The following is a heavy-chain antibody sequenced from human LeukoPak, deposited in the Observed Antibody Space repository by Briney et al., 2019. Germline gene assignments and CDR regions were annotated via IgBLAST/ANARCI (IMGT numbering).Heavy chain of an antibody. J-gene: IGHJ4*02. CDR3: ASSESRDGYDFDY. CDR1: GFTFSSYS. Sequence: GGSLRLSCAASGFTFSSYSMNWVRRAPGKGLEWVSSISSSSSYIYYADSVKGRFTISRDNAKNSLYLQMNSLRAEDTAVYYCASSESRDGYDFDYWGQGTLVTVSS. V-gene: IGHV3-21*01. D-gene: IGHD5-24*01. CDR2: ISSSSSYI.